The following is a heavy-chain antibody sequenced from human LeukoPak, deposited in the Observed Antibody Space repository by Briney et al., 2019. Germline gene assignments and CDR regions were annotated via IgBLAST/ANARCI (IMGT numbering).Heavy chain of an antibody. Sequence: GASVKVSCKVFGYTLTELSMHWVRQAPGKGLEWMGGFDPEDGETIYAQKFQGRVTMTEDTSTDTAYMELSSLRSEDTAVYYCATIDFEYSSPSGWYFDYWGQGTLVTVSS. D-gene: IGHD6-6*01. CDR2: FDPEDGET. J-gene: IGHJ4*02. CDR1: GYTLTELS. CDR3: ATIDFEYSSPSGWYFDY. V-gene: IGHV1-24*01.